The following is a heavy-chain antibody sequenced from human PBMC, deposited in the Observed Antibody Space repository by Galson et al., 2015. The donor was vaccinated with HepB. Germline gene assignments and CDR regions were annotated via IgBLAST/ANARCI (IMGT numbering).Heavy chain of an antibody. Sequence: SLRLSCAASGFTFSSYGMHWVRQAPGKGLEWVAVISYDGSNKYYADSVKGRFTISRDNSKNTLYLQMNSLRAEDTAVYYCAKARLRYVDWLHAAFDYWGQGTLVTVSS. D-gene: IGHD3-9*01. J-gene: IGHJ4*02. V-gene: IGHV3-30*18. CDR2: ISYDGSNK. CDR1: GFTFSSYG. CDR3: AKARLRYVDWLHAAFDY.